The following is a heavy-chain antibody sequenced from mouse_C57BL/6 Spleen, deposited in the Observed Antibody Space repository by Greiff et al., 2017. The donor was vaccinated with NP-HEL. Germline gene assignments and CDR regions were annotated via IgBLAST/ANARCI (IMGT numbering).Heavy chain of an antibody. J-gene: IGHJ4*01. CDR1: GFSLSTSGMG. CDR2: IYWDDDN. V-gene: IGHV8-12*01. CDR3: ARITTVVALYAMDY. D-gene: IGHD1-1*01. Sequence: QVTLKVSGPGILQSSQTLSLTCSFSGFSLSTSGMGVSWIRQPSGKGLEWLAHIYWDDDNRSNPSLKSRLTISKDTSRKQVFLQITSVDTADTATCYCARITTVVALYAMDYWGQGTSVTVSS.